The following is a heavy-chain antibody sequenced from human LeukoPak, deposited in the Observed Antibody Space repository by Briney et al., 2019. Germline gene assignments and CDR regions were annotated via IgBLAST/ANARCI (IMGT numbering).Heavy chain of an antibody. CDR2: IFNSGSI. V-gene: IGHV4-59*08. CDR3: VRHWRGAGIDAFDV. J-gene: IGHJ3*01. Sequence: PSQTLSLTCTVSGGSISSHYWSWLRQPPGKGLEWIGYIFNSGSISYNPSLKSRVSISLDTSKNQFSLWLTSVTAADTAVYYCVRHWRGAGIDAFDVWGQGTVVTVSS. CDR1: GGSISSHY. D-gene: IGHD6-19*01.